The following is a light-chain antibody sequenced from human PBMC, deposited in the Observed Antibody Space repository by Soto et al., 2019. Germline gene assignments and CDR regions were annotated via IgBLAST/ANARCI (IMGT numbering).Light chain of an antibody. J-gene: IGLJ3*02. CDR3: RSYTSSDTLV. CDR2: AVN. CDR1: SSDVGYSNH. Sequence: QSAPTQPASVSGSPGQSITISCTGASSDVGYSNHVSWYQQYPVKVPKLIIYAVNNRPSGVSDRFSGSKSGNTASLTSSGLQDEDDGDYYCRSYTSSDTLVFGGGTKLTVL. V-gene: IGLV2-14*01.